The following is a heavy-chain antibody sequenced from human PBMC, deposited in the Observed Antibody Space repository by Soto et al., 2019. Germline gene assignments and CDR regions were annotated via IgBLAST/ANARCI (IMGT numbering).Heavy chain of an antibody. D-gene: IGHD2-15*01. V-gene: IGHV3-30-3*01. CDR3: ARDYCSGGRCYLGVVPYDY. Sequence: QVQLVESGGGVVQPGRSLRLSCAASGFTFRNHAMHWVRQAPGKGLEWVAVISYDGSNKYYADSVMGRFTISRDNSKNTLYLQMNSLRAEDTAVYYCARDYCSGGRCYLGVVPYDYWGQGTLVTVSS. CDR2: ISYDGSNK. J-gene: IGHJ4*02. CDR1: GFTFRNHA.